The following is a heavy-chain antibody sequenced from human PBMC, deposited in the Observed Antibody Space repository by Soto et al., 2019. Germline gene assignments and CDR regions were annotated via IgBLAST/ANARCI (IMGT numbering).Heavy chain of an antibody. CDR3: ATLNSFGSDY. J-gene: IGHJ4*02. V-gene: IGHV3-74*03. Sequence: GGSLRLSCAASGFTFSNFWMHWVRQAPGKGLVWVSRIYSDGSGAMYADSVKGRFTISRDNAKSTLFLQMNSLRAEDTAVYYCATLNSFGSDYWGRGTLVTVSS. CDR2: IYSDGSGA. D-gene: IGHD5-18*01. CDR1: GFTFSNFW.